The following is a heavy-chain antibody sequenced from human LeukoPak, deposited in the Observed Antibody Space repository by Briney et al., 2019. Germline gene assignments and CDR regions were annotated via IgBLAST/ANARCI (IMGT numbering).Heavy chain of an antibody. CDR1: GFTFSDHY. J-gene: IGHJ4*02. CDR3: ARDGYDSSGYAYHDY. D-gene: IGHD3-22*01. Sequence: GGSLRLSCAVSGFTFSDHYMDWVRQAPGKGLEWVGRSRNKANSYTTEYAASVKGRFTISRDNSKNSLYLQMNSLKTEDTAVYYCARDGYDSSGYAYHDYWGQGTLVTVPS. V-gene: IGHV3-72*01. CDR2: SRNKANSYTT.